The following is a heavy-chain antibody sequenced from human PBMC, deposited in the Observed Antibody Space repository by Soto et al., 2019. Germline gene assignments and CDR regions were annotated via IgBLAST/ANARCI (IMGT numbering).Heavy chain of an antibody. CDR2: IYYSGST. CDR1: GGSISSYY. CDR3: ARHNRYSSSWYQYNWFDP. Sequence: SETLSLTCTVSGGSISSYYWSWIRQPPGKGLEWIGYIYYSGSTNYNPSLKSRVTISVDTSKNQFSLKLSSVTAADTAVYYCARHNRYSSSWYQYNWFDPWGQGTLVTVS. V-gene: IGHV4-59*08. J-gene: IGHJ5*02. D-gene: IGHD6-13*01.